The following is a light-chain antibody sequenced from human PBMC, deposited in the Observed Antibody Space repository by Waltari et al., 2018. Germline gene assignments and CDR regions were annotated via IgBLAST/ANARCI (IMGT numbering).Light chain of an antibody. CDR1: QSLFYSTYNKNY. V-gene: IGKV4-1*01. J-gene: IGKJ1*01. CDR3: QQYYSSPWT. Sequence: DIVMTQSPDSLAVSLGERATIKFKSSQSLFYSTYNKNYVAWYQQKPGQPPELLIYWASTRESGVPDRFSGSGSGTDFTLTISSLQAEDVAFYYCQQYYSSPWTFGQGTKVEVK. CDR2: WAS.